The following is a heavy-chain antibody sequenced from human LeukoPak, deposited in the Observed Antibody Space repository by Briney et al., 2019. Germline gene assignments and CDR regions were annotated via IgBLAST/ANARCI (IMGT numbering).Heavy chain of an antibody. D-gene: IGHD3-3*01. J-gene: IGHJ4*02. Sequence: PGGSLRLSCAASGFTFSNAWMSWVRQAPGKGLEWVGRIKSKTDGGTTDYAAPVKDRLTISRDDSKNTLYLQMNSLKTEDTAVYYCTTAGILTYYDFWSGYWRFDYWGQGTLVTVSS. CDR2: IKSKTDGGTT. CDR3: TTAGILTYYDFWSGYWRFDY. V-gene: IGHV3-15*01. CDR1: GFTFSNAW.